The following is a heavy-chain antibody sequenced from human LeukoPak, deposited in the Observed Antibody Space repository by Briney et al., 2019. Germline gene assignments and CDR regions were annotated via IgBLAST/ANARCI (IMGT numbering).Heavy chain of an antibody. V-gene: IGHV1-2*02. CDR2: INPHSGGT. Sequence: ASVKVSCKASGYTFTGYYMHWVRQAPGQGLEWMGWINPHSGGTNYAQKFQGGVTMTRDTSITTAYMELSSLRSDGTAVYYCARDVGEYCSSTNCYASHYWGQGTLVTVSS. CDR1: GYTFTGYY. CDR3: ARDVGEYCSSTNCYASHY. D-gene: IGHD2-2*01. J-gene: IGHJ4*02.